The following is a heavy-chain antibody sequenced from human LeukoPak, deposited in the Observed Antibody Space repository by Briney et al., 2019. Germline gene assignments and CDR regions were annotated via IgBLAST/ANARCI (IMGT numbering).Heavy chain of an antibody. CDR1: GFTFSSYW. CDR2: IKQDGSEK. V-gene: IGHV3-7*01. J-gene: IGHJ4*02. D-gene: IGHD3-22*01. Sequence: GGSLRLSCAASGFTFSSYWMSWVRQAPGKGLEWVANIKQDGSEKNYVDAVKGRFTISRDNAKNSLYLQMNSLRAEDTAVYYCARDRESSGYYYWGQGTLVTVSS. CDR3: ARDRESSGYYY.